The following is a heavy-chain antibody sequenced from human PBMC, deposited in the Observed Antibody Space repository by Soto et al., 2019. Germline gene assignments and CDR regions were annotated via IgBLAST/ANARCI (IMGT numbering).Heavy chain of an antibody. D-gene: IGHD6-13*01. V-gene: IGHV3-23*01. Sequence: GGSLRLSCAASGFTFSSFAMKWVRQAPGKGLEWVSAISGSGGSASYADSVKGRFTISRDNSKNTLYLQMNSLRAEDTAVYYCAKGAGFSSSWTDYWGQGTPVTVPQ. CDR1: GFTFSSFA. J-gene: IGHJ4*02. CDR3: AKGAGFSSSWTDY. CDR2: ISGSGGSA.